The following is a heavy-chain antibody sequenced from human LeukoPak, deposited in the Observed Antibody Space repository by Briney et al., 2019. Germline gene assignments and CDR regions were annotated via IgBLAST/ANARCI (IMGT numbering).Heavy chain of an antibody. J-gene: IGHJ4*02. CDR3: ARIGDQDDWEVPFDY. CDR2: ISYDGSIK. D-gene: IGHD3-9*01. Sequence: PGGSLRLSCAASGFTLSHYYMTWIRQAPGKGLEWVAVISYDGSIKYYADSVKGRFTISRDNSKNTVFLRLTSLRGEDTAVYYCARIGDQDDWEVPFDYWGQGTLVTVSS. CDR1: GFTLSHYY. V-gene: IGHV3-30*03.